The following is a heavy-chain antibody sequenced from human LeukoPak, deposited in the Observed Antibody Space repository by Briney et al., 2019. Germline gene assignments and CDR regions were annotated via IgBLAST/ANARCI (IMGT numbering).Heavy chain of an antibody. V-gene: IGHV3-48*03. CDR3: ARAYDSSGYYAFFDY. CDR2: ISSSGSTI. CDR1: GFTFSSYE. D-gene: IGHD3-22*01. J-gene: IGHJ4*02. Sequence: PGGSLRLSCAASGFTFSSYEMNWVRQAPGKGLEWVSYISSSGSTIYYADSVKGRFTISRDNAKNSLYLQMNSLRAEDTAVYYCARAYDSSGYYAFFDYWGQGTLVTVSS.